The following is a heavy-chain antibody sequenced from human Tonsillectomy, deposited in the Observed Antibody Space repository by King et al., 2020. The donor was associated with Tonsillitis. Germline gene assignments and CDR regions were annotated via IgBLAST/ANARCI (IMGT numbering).Heavy chain of an antibody. CDR1: GGSISSYY. V-gene: IGHV4-59*01. J-gene: IGHJ6*02. CDR3: ARDTTYYDFWSGATRGGMDV. CDR2: IYYSGST. Sequence: VQLQESGPGLVKPSETLSLTCTVSGGSISSYYWSWIRQPPGKGLEWIGYIYYSGSTNYNPSLKSRVTISVDTSKNQFSLKLSSVTAADTAVYYCARDTTYYDFWSGATRGGMDVWGPGTTVTVSS. D-gene: IGHD3-3*01.